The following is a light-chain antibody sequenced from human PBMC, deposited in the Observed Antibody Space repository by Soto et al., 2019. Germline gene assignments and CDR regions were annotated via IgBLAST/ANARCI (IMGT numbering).Light chain of an antibody. J-gene: IGKJ1*01. CDR2: GAS. CDR1: QGISINY. Sequence: EIVLTQSPGTLSLSPGERATLPCRASQGISINYLAWYQQKPGQAPRLLFYGASNWAIGIPDRFRGSGSGTDFTLTISRLEPEDFAVYYCQQYGSSGTFGQGTKV. V-gene: IGKV3-20*01. CDR3: QQYGSSGT.